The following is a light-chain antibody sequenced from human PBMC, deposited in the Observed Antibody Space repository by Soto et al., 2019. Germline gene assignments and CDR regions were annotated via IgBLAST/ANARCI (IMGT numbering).Light chain of an antibody. CDR1: SIGSKS. CDR3: QVWDTHTDHVL. J-gene: IGLJ2*01. V-gene: IGLV3-21*02. CDR2: ENS. Sequence: SYELTQPPSVSVAPGQTATITCGADSIGSKSVQWYQQRSGQAPVMVVYENSDRPSGIPERFSGSSSGNTATLSITRVEAGDEADYYFQVWDTHTDHVLFGGGTKVTVL.